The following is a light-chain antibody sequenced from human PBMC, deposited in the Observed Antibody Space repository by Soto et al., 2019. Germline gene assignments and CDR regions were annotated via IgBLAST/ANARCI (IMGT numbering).Light chain of an antibody. Sequence: DIQMTQSPSSLSASVGDRVTITCRASQGISNSVAWFQQKPGKAPKSLIYAGSSLQSGVPAKFSGSESGTEFALTISSLQPEGFANYYCQRYNSYPWTFDQGTKVEIK. V-gene: IGKV1-16*02. J-gene: IGKJ1*01. CDR1: QGISNS. CDR2: AGS. CDR3: QRYNSYPWT.